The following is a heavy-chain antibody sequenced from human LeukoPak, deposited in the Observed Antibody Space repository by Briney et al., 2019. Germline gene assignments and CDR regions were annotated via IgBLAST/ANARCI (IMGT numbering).Heavy chain of an antibody. D-gene: IGHD1-26*01. J-gene: IGHJ4*02. V-gene: IGHV3-30*02. CDR3: AKDRWVGATDYLDY. CDR1: EFTFSSYG. CDR2: IRNDGSNK. Sequence: GGSLRLSCAASEFTFSSYGMHWVRQAPGKGLEWVAFIRNDGSNKYYADSVKGRFTISRDNFKKTMFLEMNSLRTEDTAVYHCAKDRWVGATDYLDYWGQGTQVTVST.